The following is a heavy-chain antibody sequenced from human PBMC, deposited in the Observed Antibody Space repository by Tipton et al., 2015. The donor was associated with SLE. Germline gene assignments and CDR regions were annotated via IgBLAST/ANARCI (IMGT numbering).Heavy chain of an antibody. Sequence: VQLVQSGAEVKKPGGSLKISCEGSGYRFSTYWIAWLRQMPGKGLEWMGSIYVGDSDTIYSPSFQGQVTISVDKSISTAYLQWSSLKASDSAMYYCARLELQLGLDQWGQGTLVTVSS. CDR3: ARLELQLGLDQ. J-gene: IGHJ4*02. CDR2: IYVGDSDT. CDR1: GYRFSTYW. D-gene: IGHD3-10*01. V-gene: IGHV5-51*03.